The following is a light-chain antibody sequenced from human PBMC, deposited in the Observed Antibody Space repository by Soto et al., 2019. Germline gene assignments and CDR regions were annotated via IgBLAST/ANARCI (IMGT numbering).Light chain of an antibody. CDR1: QSISNY. CDR2: AAS. CDR3: QQTYSTPWT. Sequence: DIQMTQSPSSLSASVGDRVTITCRASQSISNYFNWYQQKPGKAPKLLIYAASTLQSGVPSRFSGSGSGTDFTLTISSLQPEDFATYYCQQTYSTPWTFGQGTKVEIK. J-gene: IGKJ1*01. V-gene: IGKV1-39*01.